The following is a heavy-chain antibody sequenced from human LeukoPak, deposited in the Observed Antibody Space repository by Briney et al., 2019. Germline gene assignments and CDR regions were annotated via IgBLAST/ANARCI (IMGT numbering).Heavy chain of an antibody. CDR1: GVIFNNYG. CDR3: AKHSQTFYYGSGSYSYGMDV. CDR2: VWYDGRNK. Sequence: GGSLRLSCAASGVIFNNYGMHWVRQAPGEGLEWVAVVWYDGRNKFYSEAVKGRFTISRDNSKNTVYLQMNSLRAEDTAVYYCAKHSQTFYYGSGSYSYGMDVWGQGTAVSVSS. D-gene: IGHD3-10*01. V-gene: IGHV3-33*06. J-gene: IGHJ6*02.